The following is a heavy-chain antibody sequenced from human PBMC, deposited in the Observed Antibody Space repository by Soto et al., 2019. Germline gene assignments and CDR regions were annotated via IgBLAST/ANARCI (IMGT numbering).Heavy chain of an antibody. J-gene: IGHJ4*02. CDR2: IHPSDGDS. D-gene: IGHD2-21*02. V-gene: IGHV1-18*01. CDR1: GYTFTSYG. CDR3: ARGGHIAVVTDSFDS. Sequence: ASVKVSCKASGYTFTSYGISWVRQAPGQGLEWMGLIHPSDGDSNYAQKFLGRVTMTMDSSTSTVFMELTSLRSADTAVYYCARGGHIAVVTDSFDSWGQGTQVTV.